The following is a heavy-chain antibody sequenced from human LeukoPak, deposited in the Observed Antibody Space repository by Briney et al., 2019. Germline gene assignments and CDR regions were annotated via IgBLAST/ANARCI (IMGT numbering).Heavy chain of an antibody. CDR1: GGSVSSGSYY. Sequence: SETLSLTCTVSGGSVSSGSYYWSWIRQPPGKGLEWIGYIYYSGSTNYNPSLKSRVTISVDTSKNQLSLKLSSVTAADTAVYYCAESNYGFYYYGMDVWGQGTTVTVSS. D-gene: IGHD4-11*01. CDR3: AESNYGFYYYGMDV. J-gene: IGHJ6*02. CDR2: IYYSGST. V-gene: IGHV4-61*01.